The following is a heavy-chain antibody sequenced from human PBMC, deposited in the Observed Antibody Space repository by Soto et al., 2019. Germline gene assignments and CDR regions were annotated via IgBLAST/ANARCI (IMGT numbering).Heavy chain of an antibody. D-gene: IGHD3-22*01. J-gene: IGHJ4*02. CDR1: GFTFSSYA. Sequence: WGSLRLSCAASGFTFSSYAMHWVRQAPGKGLEWVAVISYDGSNKYYADSVKGRFTISRDDSKNTLYLQMNSLRAEDTAVYYCARTFAPTMIVVVSIDYWGQGTLVTVSS. CDR2: ISYDGSNK. CDR3: ARTFAPTMIVVVSIDY. V-gene: IGHV3-30-3*01.